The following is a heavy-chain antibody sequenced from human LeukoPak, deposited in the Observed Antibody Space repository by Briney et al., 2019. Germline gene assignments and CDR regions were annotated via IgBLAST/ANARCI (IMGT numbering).Heavy chain of an antibody. CDR3: ARDSGDYGTYYFDY. CDR2: IYTSGST. J-gene: IGHJ4*02. Sequence: SETLSLTCAVYGRSFSGYYWSWIRQPAGKGLEWIGRIYTSGSTNYNPSLKSRVTMSVDTSKNQFSLKLSSVTAADTAVYYCARDSGDYGTYYFDYWGQGTLVTVSS. V-gene: IGHV4-4*07. CDR1: GRSFSGYY. D-gene: IGHD4-17*01.